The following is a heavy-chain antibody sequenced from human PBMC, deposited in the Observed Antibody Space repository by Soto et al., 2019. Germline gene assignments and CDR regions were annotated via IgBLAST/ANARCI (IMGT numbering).Heavy chain of an antibody. Sequence: QVQLQESRPGLVKPSETLSLTCTVSGGSISGYYWTWLRQPPGKGLELVGSLFYGGTTDYNPSLKSGLTMSLDTSKTHFSLKLMSVTAADTAVYYCARHRGPAPVYWGQGTLVTASS. D-gene: IGHD3-10*01. CDR2: LFYGGTT. V-gene: IGHV4-59*05. CDR1: GGSISGYY. J-gene: IGHJ4*02. CDR3: ARHRGPAPVY.